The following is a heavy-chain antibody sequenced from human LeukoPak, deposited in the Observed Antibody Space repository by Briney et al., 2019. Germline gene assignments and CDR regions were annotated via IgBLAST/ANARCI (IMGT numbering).Heavy chain of an antibody. D-gene: IGHD7-27*01. V-gene: IGHV4-59*01. J-gene: IGHJ4*02. CDR2: IYNSGST. CDR1: GGSINTYY. CDR3: ARRANWGFFDY. Sequence: SETLSLTCTVSGGSINTYYWSWIRQPPGKGLEWIGYIYNSGSTSYHPSLKSRVTISGDTSKNQFSLKLSSVTAADTAVYYCARRANWGFFDYWGQETLVTVSS.